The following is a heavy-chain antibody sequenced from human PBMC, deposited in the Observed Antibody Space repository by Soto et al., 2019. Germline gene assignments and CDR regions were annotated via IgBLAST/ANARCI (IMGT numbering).Heavy chain of an antibody. CDR1: GFTFSSYS. V-gene: IGHV3-21*01. CDR2: ISSSSSYI. J-gene: IGHJ3*02. CDR3: ARDRAVDTARVGAFDI. Sequence: GGSLRLSCAASGFTFSSYSMNWVRQAPGKGLEWVSSISSSSSYIYYADSVKGRFTISRDNAKNSLYLQMNSLRAEDTAVYYCARDRAVDTARVGAFDIWGQGTMVSVSS. D-gene: IGHD5-18*01.